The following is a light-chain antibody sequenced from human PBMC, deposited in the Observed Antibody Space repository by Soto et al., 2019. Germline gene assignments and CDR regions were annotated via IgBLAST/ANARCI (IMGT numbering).Light chain of an antibody. CDR3: QQRITWPLT. CDR2: DAS. CDR1: QSVSGL. Sequence: EIVLTQSPATLSLSPWERATLSCRASQSVSGLLAWYQQRPGQAPRLLIYDASNRATGVPARFSGSGSGTDFTFTISSLEPEDFAVYYCQQRITWPLTFGGGTKVEI. J-gene: IGKJ4*01. V-gene: IGKV3-11*01.